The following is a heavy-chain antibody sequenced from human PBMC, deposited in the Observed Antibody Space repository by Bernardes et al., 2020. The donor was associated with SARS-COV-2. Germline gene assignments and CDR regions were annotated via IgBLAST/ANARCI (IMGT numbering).Heavy chain of an antibody. J-gene: IGHJ4*02. D-gene: IGHD3-3*01. V-gene: IGHV3-74*01. CDR2: INSDGSIT. CDR1: GFTFSSYW. Sequence: GSLRLSCAASGFTFSSYWMHWVRQAPGKGLVWVSHINSDGSITNYADFVKGRFTISRDNAKNTLYLQMNSLRAEDTAVYYCARDSTQYNFWSAYSESFFDYWGQGTLVTVSS. CDR3: ARDSTQYNFWSAYSESFFDY.